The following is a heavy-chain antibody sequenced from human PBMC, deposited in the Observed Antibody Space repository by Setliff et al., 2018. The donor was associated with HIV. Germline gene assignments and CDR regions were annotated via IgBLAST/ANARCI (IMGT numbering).Heavy chain of an antibody. J-gene: IGHJ4*02. D-gene: IGHD3-10*01. V-gene: IGHV4-30-4*08. Sequence: SETLFLTCTVSGGSISSGDYYWSWIRQPPGKGLEWIGYIFYTGSTYYNPSFKSRVTISADTSKNQFSLKLSSVTAAGTAVFYCARGGYYGSGSWGFDYWGQGTLVTVSS. CDR1: GGSISSGDYY. CDR3: ARGGYYGSGSWGFDY. CDR2: IFYTGST.